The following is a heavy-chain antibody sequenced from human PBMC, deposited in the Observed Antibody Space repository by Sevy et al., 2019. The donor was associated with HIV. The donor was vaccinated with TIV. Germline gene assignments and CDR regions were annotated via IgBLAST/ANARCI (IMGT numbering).Heavy chain of an antibody. CDR1: GFTFSSYG. V-gene: IGHV3-33*06. Sequence: GGSLRLSCAASGFTFSSYGMHWVRQAPGKGLEWVAGIWYDGNNKDYADSVKGRFTISRDNSKNTVYLQMNSLRAEDTAVYYCAKGIAAAGDYFDIWGQGTLVTVSS. D-gene: IGHD6-13*01. CDR2: IWYDGNNK. J-gene: IGHJ4*02. CDR3: AKGIAAAGDYFDI.